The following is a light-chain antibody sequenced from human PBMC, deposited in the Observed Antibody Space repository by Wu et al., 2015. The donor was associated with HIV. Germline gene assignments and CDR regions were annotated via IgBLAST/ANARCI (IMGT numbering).Light chain of an antibody. CDR1: QSVSSN. V-gene: IGKV3D-15*01. CDR3: QQYYDWPPVT. CDR2: DAS. J-gene: IGKJ4*01. Sequence: LTQPPATLSVSPGERATLSCRASQSVSSNLAWYQQKPGQAPRLLIYDASTRATGIPAGFSGTGSGTEFTLTINNMQSEDFAVYFCQQYYDWPPVTFGGGTKVEI.